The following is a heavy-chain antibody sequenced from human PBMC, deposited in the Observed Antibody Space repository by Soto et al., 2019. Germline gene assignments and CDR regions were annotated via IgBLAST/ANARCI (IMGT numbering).Heavy chain of an antibody. CDR1: GGSISSGGYS. V-gene: IGHV4-30-2*01. D-gene: IGHD2-15*01. CDR3: ARGAVVALGY. Sequence: TSETLSLTCAVSGGSISSGGYSWSWIRQPPGKGLEWIGYIYHSGSTYYNPSLKSRVTILVDRSKNQFSLKLSSVTAADTAVYYCARGAVVALGYWGQGTLVTVSS. J-gene: IGHJ4*02. CDR2: IYHSGST.